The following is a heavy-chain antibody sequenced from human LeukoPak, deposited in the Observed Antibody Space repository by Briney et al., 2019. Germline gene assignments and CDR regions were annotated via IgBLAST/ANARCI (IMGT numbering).Heavy chain of an antibody. V-gene: IGHV3-7*03. D-gene: IGHD6-19*01. Sequence: GGSLRLSCAASGFTFSSYWMSWVRQAPGKGLEWVANIKQDGSEKYYVDSVKGRFTISRDNAKNSLYLQMNSLRAEDTALYYCAKSAMAGHFDYWGQGTLVTVSS. J-gene: IGHJ4*02. CDR3: AKSAMAGHFDY. CDR2: IKQDGSEK. CDR1: GFTFSSYW.